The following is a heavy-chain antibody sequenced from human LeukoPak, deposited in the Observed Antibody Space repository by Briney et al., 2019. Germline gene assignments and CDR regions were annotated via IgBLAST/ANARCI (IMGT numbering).Heavy chain of an antibody. CDR1: GFTFSSYG. CDR3: ARDRGVSVTTYWFDP. CDR2: IWYDGSNK. Sequence: GALRLSCAASGFTFSSYGMHWVRQAPGKVLEWVAVIWYDGSNKYYADSVKGRFTISRDNSKNTLYLQMNSLRAEDTAVHYCARDRGVSVTTYWFDPWGQGTLVTVSS. V-gene: IGHV3-33*01. D-gene: IGHD4-17*01. J-gene: IGHJ5*02.